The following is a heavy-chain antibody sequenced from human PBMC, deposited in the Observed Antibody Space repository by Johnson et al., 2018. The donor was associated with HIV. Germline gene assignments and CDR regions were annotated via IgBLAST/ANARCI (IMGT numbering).Heavy chain of an antibody. D-gene: IGHD3-22*01. V-gene: IGHV3-23*04. CDR2: ISGSGGST. J-gene: IGHJ3*01. CDR3: AKSQDRSAHDYDFDL. CDR1: GFTFSDYY. Sequence: VQLVESGGGVVQPGRSLRLSCAASGFTFSDYYMSWIRQAPGKGLEWVSAISGSGGSTYYADSVKGRFTISRDNSKNTLYLQMNSLRAEDTAVYYCAKSQDRSAHDYDFDLWGQGTVVTVSS.